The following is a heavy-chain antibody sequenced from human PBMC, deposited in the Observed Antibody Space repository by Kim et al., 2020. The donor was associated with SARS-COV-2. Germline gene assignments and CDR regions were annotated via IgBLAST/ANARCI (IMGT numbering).Heavy chain of an antibody. V-gene: IGHV4-4*07. CDR3: ARAKMATMPAHDAFDI. D-gene: IGHD5-12*01. CDR2: IYTSGST. Sequence: SETLSLTCTVSGGSISSYYWSWIRQPAGKGLEWIGRIYTSGSTNYNPSLKSRVTMSVDTSKNQFSLKLSSVTAADTAVYYCARAKMATMPAHDAFDIWGQGTMVTVSS. CDR1: GGSISSYY. J-gene: IGHJ3*02.